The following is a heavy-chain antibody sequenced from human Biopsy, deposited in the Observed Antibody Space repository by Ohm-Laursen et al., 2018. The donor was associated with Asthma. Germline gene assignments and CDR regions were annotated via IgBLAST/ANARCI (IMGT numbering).Heavy chain of an antibody. V-gene: IGHV1-2*06. CDR1: GYTFIGCH. Sequence: GASVKVSCKASGYTFIGCHIHWMRQAPGQGLEWMGRINPNRGGTNYAQKFQGRVTMTRDTSISTAYIEVSRLRSDDTAVYYCARGQKSAGDRWFDPWGQGTLVTVSS. CDR3: ARGQKSAGDRWFDP. CDR2: INPNRGGT. J-gene: IGHJ5*02. D-gene: IGHD6-13*01.